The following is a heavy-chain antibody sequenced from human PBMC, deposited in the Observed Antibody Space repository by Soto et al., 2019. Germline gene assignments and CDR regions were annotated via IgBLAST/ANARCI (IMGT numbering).Heavy chain of an antibody. CDR1: GASISSGGCY. CDR3: ARDSTVGNYDILTGYYYYYGMDV. D-gene: IGHD3-9*01. Sequence: PSETLSLTCTVSGASISSGGCYWSWIRQHPGKGLEWIGYIYYSGSTYYNPSLKSRVTISVDTSKNQFSLKLSSVTAADTAVYYCARDSTVGNYDILTGYYYYYGMDVWGQGTTVTVSS. CDR2: IYYSGST. J-gene: IGHJ6*02. V-gene: IGHV4-31*03.